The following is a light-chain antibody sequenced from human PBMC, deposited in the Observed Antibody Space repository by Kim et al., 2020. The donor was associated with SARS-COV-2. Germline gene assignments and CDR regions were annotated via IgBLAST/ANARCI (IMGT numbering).Light chain of an antibody. Sequence: EIVMTQSPATLSVSPGDRATLSCRASQSVDSNVSWYQQKDGQPPRLLIYDAYNRATGVPDRYSGSGSGADFTLTITSLPPDEWAGYYCQQYNRWVPWTFGRGNKLEIK. CDR3: QQYNRWVPWT. J-gene: IGKJ4*02. CDR2: DAY. V-gene: IGKV3-15*01. CDR1: QSVDSN.